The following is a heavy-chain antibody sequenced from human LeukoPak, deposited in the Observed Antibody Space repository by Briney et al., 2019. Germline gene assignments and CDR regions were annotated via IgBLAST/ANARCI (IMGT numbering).Heavy chain of an antibody. D-gene: IGHD3-10*01. V-gene: IGHV3-30*14. Sequence: GGSLRLSCAASGFTFSSYAMHWVRQAPGKGLEWVAVISYDGSNKYYADSVKGRFTISRDNSKNTLYLQMNSLRAEDAAVYYCAREGLRDGEVDYWGQGTLVTVSS. CDR1: GFTFSSYA. CDR3: AREGLRDGEVDY. J-gene: IGHJ4*02. CDR2: ISYDGSNK.